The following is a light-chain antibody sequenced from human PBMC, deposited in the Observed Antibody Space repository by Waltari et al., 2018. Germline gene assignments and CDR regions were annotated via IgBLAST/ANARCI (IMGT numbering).Light chain of an antibody. Sequence: EVVMTQSPATLAVSLGESATLSCRARQSVSRFLAWYQQKPGQAPRLLIYGASTRATGIPARFSGSRSGTEFTLTISSLQSEDFAVYFCQQYNDWPPLTFGGGTKLEIK. J-gene: IGKJ4*01. CDR3: QQYNDWPPLT. CDR1: QSVSRF. V-gene: IGKV3-15*01. CDR2: GAS.